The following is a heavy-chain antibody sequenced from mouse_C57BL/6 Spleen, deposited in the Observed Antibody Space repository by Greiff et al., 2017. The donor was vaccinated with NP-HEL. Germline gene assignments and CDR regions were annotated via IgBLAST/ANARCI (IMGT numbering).Heavy chain of an antibody. CDR3: ARQDYDDY. CDR2: INPNNGGT. Sequence: EVQLQQSGPELVKPGASVKISCKASGYTFTDYYMNWVKQSHGKSLEWIGDINPNNGGTSYNQKFKGKATLTVDKSSSTAYMELRSLTSEDSAVYYRARQDYDDYWGQGTTLTVSS. V-gene: IGHV1-26*01. D-gene: IGHD2-4*01. CDR1: GYTFTDYY. J-gene: IGHJ2*01.